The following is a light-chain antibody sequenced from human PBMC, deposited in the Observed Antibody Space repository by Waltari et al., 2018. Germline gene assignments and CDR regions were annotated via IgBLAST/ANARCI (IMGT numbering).Light chain of an antibody. CDR3: CSYAGNYKFV. CDR2: DAV. J-gene: IGLJ2*01. CDR1: NRDVGRDDS. V-gene: IGLV2-11*01. Sequence: QSVLTQPRSVSGSPGQSVTISCTGTNRDVGRDDSVSWYQQNAGKAPKLVIYDAVRRPSVVPYRVSGSKYGATASLTISGLQAEDEADYYCCSYAGNYKFVFGGGTKVTVL.